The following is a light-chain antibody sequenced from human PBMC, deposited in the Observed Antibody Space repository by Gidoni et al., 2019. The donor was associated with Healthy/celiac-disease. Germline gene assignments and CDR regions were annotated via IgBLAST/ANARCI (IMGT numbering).Light chain of an antibody. Sequence: DIQMTQSPSSLSASVGDSVTITCRASQSISSYLNWYQQKPGKAPKLLIYAASSLQSGVPSRFSVSGSGTDFTLTISSLQPEDFATYYCQQSYSTRMYTFGQGTKLEIK. CDR2: AAS. CDR3: QQSYSTRMYT. J-gene: IGKJ2*01. V-gene: IGKV1-39*01. CDR1: QSISSY.